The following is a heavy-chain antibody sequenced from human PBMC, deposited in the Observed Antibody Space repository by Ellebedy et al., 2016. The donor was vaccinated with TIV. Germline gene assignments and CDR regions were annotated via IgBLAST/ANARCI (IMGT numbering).Heavy chain of an antibody. CDR3: IRGPTCSSASCRTHSYYYMDV. D-gene: IGHD2-2*01. J-gene: IGHJ6*03. V-gene: IGHV3-49*03. Sequence: GGSLRLXCTASGFTFGDYAMSWFRQAPGKGLEWVGFIRSKAYGGSSEYAASVKGRFAISRDDSKTIAYLQMNRLTTEDTAFYYCIRGPTCSSASCRTHSYYYMDVWGKGTTVTVSS. CDR1: GFTFGDYA. CDR2: IRSKAYGGSS.